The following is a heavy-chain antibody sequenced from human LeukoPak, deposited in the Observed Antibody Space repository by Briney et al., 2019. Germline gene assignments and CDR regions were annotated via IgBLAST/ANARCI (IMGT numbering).Heavy chain of an antibody. D-gene: IGHD3-22*01. CDR2: IYYSGST. V-gene: IGHV4-31*03. J-gene: IGHJ5*02. Sequence: SETLSLTCTVSGGPISSGGYYWSWIRQHPGKGLEWIGYIYYSGSTYYNPSLKSRVTISVDTSKNQFSLKLSSVTAADTAVYYCARDFDYYDSSGYYSSWFDPWGQGTLVTVSS. CDR3: ARDFDYYDSSGYYSSWFDP. CDR1: GGPISSGGYY.